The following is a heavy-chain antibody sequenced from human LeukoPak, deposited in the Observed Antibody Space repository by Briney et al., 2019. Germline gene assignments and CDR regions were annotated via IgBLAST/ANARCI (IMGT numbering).Heavy chain of an antibody. V-gene: IGHV4-4*07. D-gene: IGHD1-26*01. CDR2: IHTSGIT. J-gene: IGHJ4*02. CDR1: GGSISSHY. CDR3: ARDLGSNYVYFDY. Sequence: SETPSLTCTVSGGSISSHYWSWLRQPAGKGLEYIGRIHTSGITNYNPSLKSRVTMSGDTSKNQCYLNLRSVTAADTAVYYCARDLGSNYVYFDYWGQGSLVTVSS.